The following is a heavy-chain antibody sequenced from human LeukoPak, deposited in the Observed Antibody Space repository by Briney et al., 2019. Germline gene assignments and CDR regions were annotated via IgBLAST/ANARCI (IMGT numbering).Heavy chain of an antibody. V-gene: IGHV3-21*04. Sequence: PGGSLRLSCAASGFTFSSYNMNWVRQAPGKGLEWVASISSSSNYIYYVDSVKGRFTISRDNAKNSLYLQMNSLRAEDTAVYYCAKETSGGYSYGPRGIFDYWGQGTLVTVSS. CDR3: AKETSGGYSYGPRGIFDY. CDR2: ISSSSNYI. D-gene: IGHD5-18*01. CDR1: GFTFSSYN. J-gene: IGHJ4*02.